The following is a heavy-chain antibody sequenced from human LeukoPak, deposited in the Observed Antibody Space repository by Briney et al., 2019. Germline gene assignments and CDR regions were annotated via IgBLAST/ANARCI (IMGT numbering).Heavy chain of an antibody. J-gene: IGHJ4*02. CDR1: GFTFGSYI. CDR2: ISSSGGNI. V-gene: IGHV3-21*01. D-gene: IGHD3-10*01. Sequence: PGGSLRLSCAASGFTFGSYIMNWVRQAPGKGPEWVSCISSSGGNIYYGDSVKGRFTISRDNAKNSLYLQMNSLRAGDTAVDYCAFGSGSGRGVDYWGQGTLGTVSS. CDR3: AFGSGSGRGVDY.